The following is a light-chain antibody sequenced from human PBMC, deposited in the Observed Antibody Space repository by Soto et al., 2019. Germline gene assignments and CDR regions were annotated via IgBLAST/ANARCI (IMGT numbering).Light chain of an antibody. CDR1: SSDIGTYKY. J-gene: IGLJ1*01. CDR3: ISYTGRRTSYV. Sequence: QSVLTQPASVSGSPGQSITISCTGTSSDIGTYKYVSWYQHPPGKAPKLMIHEVSNRPSGVSSRFSGSKSGNAASLTISGLQAEDEADYYCISYTGRRTSYVFGSGTKVTVL. V-gene: IGLV2-14*01. CDR2: EVS.